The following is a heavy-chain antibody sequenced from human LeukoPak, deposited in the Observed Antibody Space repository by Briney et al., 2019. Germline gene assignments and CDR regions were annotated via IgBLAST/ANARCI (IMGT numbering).Heavy chain of an antibody. CDR2: ILSDAKT. D-gene: IGHD6-19*01. Sequence: GGSLRLSCAASGFTFSRNAMAWVRQAPGKGLEGVAGILSDAKTQYADSVRGRITISRDNSKNTVSLQMNSLRAEDTAVYYCARAVLYSSLYYYGMDVWGQGTTVTVSS. CDR1: GFTFSRNA. CDR3: ARAVLYSSLYYYGMDV. J-gene: IGHJ6*02. V-gene: IGHV3-23*01.